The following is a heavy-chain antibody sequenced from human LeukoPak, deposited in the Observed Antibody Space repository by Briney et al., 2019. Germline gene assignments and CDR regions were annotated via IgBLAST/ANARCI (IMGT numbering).Heavy chain of an antibody. J-gene: IGHJ4*02. CDR3: ARRRSSAAWFDC. CDR2: INHSGST. CDR1: GGSFSGYY. D-gene: IGHD6-6*01. V-gene: IGHV4-34*01. Sequence: SETLSLTCAVYGGSFSGYYWSWIRQPPGKGLEWIGEINHSGSTNYNPSLKSRVTISVDTSKNQFSLKLSSVTAADTAVYYCARRRSSAAWFDCWGQGTLVTVSS.